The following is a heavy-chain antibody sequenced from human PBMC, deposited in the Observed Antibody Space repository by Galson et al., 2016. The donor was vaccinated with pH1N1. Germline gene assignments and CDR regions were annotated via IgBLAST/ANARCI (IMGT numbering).Heavy chain of an antibody. CDR3: AREDYYDTDLSDWYFDL. J-gene: IGHJ2*01. D-gene: IGHD3-22*01. V-gene: IGHV1-69*13. CDR1: GGTFGSYG. Sequence: SVKVSCKASGGTFGSYGINWVRQAPGQGVEWMGGIIPIFNTAKYAQNFQGRVTITADESTTTAYMELSSLRSEDTAVYYCAREDYYDTDLSDWYFDLWGRGTLLTVPS. CDR2: IIPIFNTA.